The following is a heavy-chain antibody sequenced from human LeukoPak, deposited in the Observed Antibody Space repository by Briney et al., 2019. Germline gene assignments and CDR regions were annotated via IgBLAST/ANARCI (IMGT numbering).Heavy chain of an antibody. D-gene: IGHD6-19*01. V-gene: IGHV3-23*01. CDR1: GFTFSSYA. CDR2: ISGSGGST. Sequence: PGGXLRLSCAASGFTFSSYAMSWVRQAPGKGLEGVSAISGSGGSTYYADAVKGGVTISRDNSKNTLYLQMNSLRAEDTAVYYCAKESEQWLEVQFDYWGQGTLVTVSS. J-gene: IGHJ4*02. CDR3: AKESEQWLEVQFDY.